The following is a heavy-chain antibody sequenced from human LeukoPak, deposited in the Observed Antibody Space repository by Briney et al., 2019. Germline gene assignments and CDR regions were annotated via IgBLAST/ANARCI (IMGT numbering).Heavy chain of an antibody. CDR1: GGSISSYY. D-gene: IGHD3-9*01. CDR3: ARGNRGALRYFDWLPDFDY. CDR2: IYYSGST. Sequence: SETLSLTCTVSGGSISSYYWSWIRQPPGKGLEWIGYIYYSGSTNYNPSLKSRVTISVDTSKNQFSLKLSSVTAADTAVYYCARGNRGALRYFDWLPDFDYWGQGTLVTVSS. V-gene: IGHV4-59*08. J-gene: IGHJ4*02.